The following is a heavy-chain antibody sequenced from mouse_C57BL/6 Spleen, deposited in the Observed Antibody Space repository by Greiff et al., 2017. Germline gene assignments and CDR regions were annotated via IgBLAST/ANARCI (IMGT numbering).Heavy chain of an antibody. Sequence: QVQLQQSGAELVRPGTSVKLSCKASGYTFTSYWLHWVKQRPGQGLEWIGVLDPSDSDTNYNQQFKGKATVTVDTPSSTAYMQLSSLTSEDSAVYYCARGDYVYPFDYWGQGTTLTVSS. J-gene: IGHJ2*01. CDR2: LDPSDSDT. CDR1: GYTFTSYW. CDR3: ARGDYVYPFDY. V-gene: IGHV1-59*01. D-gene: IGHD2-2*01.